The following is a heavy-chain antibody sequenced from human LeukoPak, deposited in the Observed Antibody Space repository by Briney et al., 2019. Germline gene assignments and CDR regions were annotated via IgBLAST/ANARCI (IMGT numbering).Heavy chain of an antibody. CDR2: IIPILDLA. J-gene: IGHJ6*02. CDR3: ARDGGWLQTQNHYYYHGMDV. Sequence: ASVKVSCKASGYTFTGYYMHWVRQAPGQGLEWMGRIIPILDLANYAQKFQGRVTITADKSTRTVYMELSTLTSDDTAVYYCARDGGWLQTQNHYYYHGMDVWGQGTTVTVSS. D-gene: IGHD5-24*01. V-gene: IGHV1-69*04. CDR1: GYTFTGYY.